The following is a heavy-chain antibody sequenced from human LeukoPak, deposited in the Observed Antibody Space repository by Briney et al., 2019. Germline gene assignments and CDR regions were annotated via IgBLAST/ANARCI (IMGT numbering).Heavy chain of an antibody. Sequence: GGSLRLSCAASGFTVSSNYMSWVRQAPGKGLEWVSVIYSGGSTYYADSVKGRFTISRDNSKNTLYLQMNSLRAEDTAVYYCARERRGVNAFDIWGQGTMVTVSS. CDR1: GFTVSSNY. V-gene: IGHV3-53*01. CDR3: ARERRGVNAFDI. J-gene: IGHJ3*02. CDR2: IYSGGST. D-gene: IGHD2-21*01.